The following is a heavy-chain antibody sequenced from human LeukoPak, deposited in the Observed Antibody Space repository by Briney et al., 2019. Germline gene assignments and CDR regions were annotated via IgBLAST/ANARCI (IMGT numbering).Heavy chain of an antibody. V-gene: IGHV3-48*01. CDR3: AKGGYSSGYYFDY. Sequence: PGGSLRLSCAASGFTFSSYSMNWVRQAPGKGLEGVSYISSSSSTIYYADSVKGRFTISRDTSKNTLYLQMNSLRAEDTAVYYCAKGGYSSGYYFDYWGQGTLVTVSS. CDR2: ISSSSSTI. D-gene: IGHD6-19*01. CDR1: GFTFSSYS. J-gene: IGHJ4*02.